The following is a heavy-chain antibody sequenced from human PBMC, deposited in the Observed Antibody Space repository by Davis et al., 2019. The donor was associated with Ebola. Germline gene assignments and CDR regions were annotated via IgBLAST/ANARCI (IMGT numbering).Heavy chain of an antibody. V-gene: IGHV3-33*08. D-gene: IGHD3-16*02. CDR1: GFTFSSYG. CDR3: TTEGETYYDYVWGSYRYTGFDY. J-gene: IGHJ4*02. CDR2: IWYDGSNK. Sequence: GGSLRLSCAASGFTFSSYGMHWVRQAPGKGLEWVAVIWYDGSNKYYADSVKGRFTISRDNSKNTLYLQMNSLRAEDTAVYYCTTEGETYYDYVWGSYRYTGFDYWGQGTLVTVSS.